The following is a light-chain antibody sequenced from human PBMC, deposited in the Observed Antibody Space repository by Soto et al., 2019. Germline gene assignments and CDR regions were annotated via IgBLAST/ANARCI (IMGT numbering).Light chain of an antibody. J-gene: IGLJ3*02. Sequence: QSALTQPRSVSGSPGQSVTISCAGTSSDVGGFNYVSWYQHHPGKAPKLMIYDVSKRPSGVPDRFSGSKSGITASLTISGLQAEDEADYHCCSYAGSYTWVFGGGTKVTVL. CDR3: CSYAGSYTWV. V-gene: IGLV2-11*01. CDR2: DVS. CDR1: SSDVGGFNY.